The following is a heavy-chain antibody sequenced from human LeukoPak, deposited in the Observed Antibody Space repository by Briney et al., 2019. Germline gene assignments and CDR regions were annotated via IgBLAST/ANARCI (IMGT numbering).Heavy chain of an antibody. CDR2: ISFDGKNK. V-gene: IGHV3-30*04. Sequence: PGTSLRLSCTASGFSISGDAMHRVRQAPGKGLQWVADISFDGKNKYYADSVKGRFTISRDNSKNTLYLQMNSLRTDDTALFYCARETHDALDLWGPGTLVTVSS. J-gene: IGHJ3*01. CDR3: ARETHDALDL. CDR1: GFSISGDA.